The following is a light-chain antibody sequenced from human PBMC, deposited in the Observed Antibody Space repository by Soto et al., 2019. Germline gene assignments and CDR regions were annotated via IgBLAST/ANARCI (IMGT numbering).Light chain of an antibody. V-gene: IGKV3-20*01. CDR2: GAS. J-gene: IGKJ2*01. Sequence: EIVLTQSPGTLSLSPGERATLSCRASQSVSSSDLAWYQQKPGQAPRLLISGASSRATGIPDRFSGSGSGTDFTLTVSRLEPEDFAVYYCQQYGTSPVTFGQGTKLEIK. CDR1: QSVSSSD. CDR3: QQYGTSPVT.